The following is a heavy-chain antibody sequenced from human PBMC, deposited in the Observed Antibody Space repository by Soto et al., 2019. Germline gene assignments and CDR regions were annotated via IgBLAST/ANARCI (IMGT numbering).Heavy chain of an antibody. Sequence: SLRLSCAASGFTFDDYAMHWVRQAPGKGLEWVSGISWNSGSIGYADSVKGRFTISRDNAKNSLYLQMNSLRAEDTALYYCAKAPDYYGSGSYYGPFDYWGQGTLVTVSS. V-gene: IGHV3-9*01. CDR1: GFTFDDYA. CDR3: AKAPDYYGSGSYYGPFDY. CDR2: ISWNSGSI. J-gene: IGHJ4*02. D-gene: IGHD3-10*01.